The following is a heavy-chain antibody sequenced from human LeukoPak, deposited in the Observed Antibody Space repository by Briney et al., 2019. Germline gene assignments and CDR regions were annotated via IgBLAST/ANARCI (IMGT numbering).Heavy chain of an antibody. D-gene: IGHD4-17*01. CDR1: GGSISSGGYY. V-gene: IGHV4-31*03. Sequence: PSQTLSLTCTVSGGSISSGGYYWSWIRQHPGKGLEWIGYIYYSGSTYYNPSLKSRVTISVDTSKNQFSLKLSSVTAADTAVYYCARLSIYGVNGIDYWGQGTLVTVSS. CDR2: IYYSGST. CDR3: ARLSIYGVNGIDY. J-gene: IGHJ4*02.